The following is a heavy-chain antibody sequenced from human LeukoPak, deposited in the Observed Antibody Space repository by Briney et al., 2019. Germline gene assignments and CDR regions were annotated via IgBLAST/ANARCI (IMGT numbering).Heavy chain of an antibody. V-gene: IGHV3-7*03. Sequence: GGSLRLFCAASGFTFSSYWMSWVRQASGKGLEWVANIKQDGSEKYYVDSVKGRFTISRDNAKNSLYLQTNSLRAEDTAVYYCARPERGYCSSTSCYALGYFQHWGQGTLVTVSS. J-gene: IGHJ1*01. D-gene: IGHD2-2*01. CDR2: IKQDGSEK. CDR3: ARPERGYCSSTSCYALGYFQH. CDR1: GFTFSSYW.